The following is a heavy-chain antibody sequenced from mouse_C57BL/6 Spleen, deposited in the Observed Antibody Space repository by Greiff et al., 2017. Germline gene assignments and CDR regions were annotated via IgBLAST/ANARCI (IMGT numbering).Heavy chain of an antibody. V-gene: IGHV10-1*01. J-gene: IGHJ1*03. D-gene: IGHD1-1*01. CDR2: IRSKSNNYAT. CDR3: VRYYGTWYFDV. CDR1: GFSFNTYA. Sequence: EVQGVESGGGLVQPKGSLKLSCAASGFSFNTYAMNWVRQAPGKGLEWVARIRSKSNNYATYYADSVKDRFTISRDDSESMLYLQMNNLKTEDTAMYYCVRYYGTWYFDVWGTGTTVTVSS.